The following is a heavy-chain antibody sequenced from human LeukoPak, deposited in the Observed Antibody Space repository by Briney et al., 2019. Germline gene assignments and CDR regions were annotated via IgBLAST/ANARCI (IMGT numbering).Heavy chain of an antibody. CDR1: GGSFSGYY. CDR3: ARGLGSSWVGDY. Sequence: KPSVTLSLTCAVYGGSFSGYYWSWIRQPPGKGLEWIGEINHSGSTNYNPSLKSRVTISVDTSKNQFSLKLSSVTAADTAVYYCARGLGSSWVGDYWGQGTLVTVSS. CDR2: INHSGST. V-gene: IGHV4-34*01. J-gene: IGHJ4*02. D-gene: IGHD6-13*01.